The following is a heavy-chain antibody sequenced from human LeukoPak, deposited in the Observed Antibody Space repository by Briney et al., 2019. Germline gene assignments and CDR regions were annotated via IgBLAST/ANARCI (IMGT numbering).Heavy chain of an antibody. V-gene: IGHV1-46*01. J-gene: IGHJ6*02. CDR1: GYTFTSYY. Sequence: GASVKVSCKASGYTFTSYYMHWVRQAPGQGLEWMGIINPSGGSTSYAQKFQGRVTMTRDTSTSTVYMELSSLRSEDTAVYYCATRGNQGHYYYYGMDVWGQGTTVTVSS. CDR2: INPSGGST. CDR3: ATRGNQGHYYYYGMDV. D-gene: IGHD3-16*01.